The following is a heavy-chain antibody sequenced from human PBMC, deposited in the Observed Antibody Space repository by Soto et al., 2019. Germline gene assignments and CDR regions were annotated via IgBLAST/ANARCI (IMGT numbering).Heavy chain of an antibody. Sequence: QVQLQQWGAGLLKPSETLSLTCAVYGGSFSGYYWSWIRQPPGKGLEWIGEIKHSGSTNYNPSLKSRVTISVDTSKNQFSLKLSSVTAADTAVYYCARGRVVVVVAATPGSFDYWGQGTLVTVSS. J-gene: IGHJ4*02. CDR2: IKHSGST. CDR1: GGSFSGYY. D-gene: IGHD2-15*01. V-gene: IGHV4-34*01. CDR3: ARGRVVVVVAATPGSFDY.